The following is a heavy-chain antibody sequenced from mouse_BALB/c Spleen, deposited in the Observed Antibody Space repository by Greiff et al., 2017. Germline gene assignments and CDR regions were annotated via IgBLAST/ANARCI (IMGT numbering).Heavy chain of an antibody. CDR3: ATLYYGSSHDY. CDR2: IDPSDSYT. CDR1: GYTFTSYW. D-gene: IGHD1-1*01. J-gene: IGHJ2*01. Sequence: QVQLQQSGAELVKPGASVKLSCKASGYTFTSYWMHWVKQRPGQGLEWIGEIDPSDSYTNYNQKFKGKATLTVDKSSSTAYMQLSSLTSEDSAVYYCATLYYGSSHDYWGQGTTLTVSS. V-gene: IGHV1-69*02.